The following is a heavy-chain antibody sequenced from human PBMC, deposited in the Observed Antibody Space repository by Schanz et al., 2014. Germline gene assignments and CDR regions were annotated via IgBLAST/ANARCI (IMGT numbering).Heavy chain of an antibody. CDR2: INLSGGST. CDR1: GYTFTSYS. CDR3: ARVQDDILTGSEYYCGMDV. D-gene: IGHD3-9*01. Sequence: QVQLVQSGAEVKKPGASVKVSCKTSGYTFTSYSMHWVRQAPGQGLEWMGIINLSGGSTNNAQKFQGRLTMTRDTSTSTVYMELSSLRSEDAAVYYCARVQDDILTGSEYYCGMDVWGQGTTVTVSS. J-gene: IGHJ6*02. V-gene: IGHV1-46*01.